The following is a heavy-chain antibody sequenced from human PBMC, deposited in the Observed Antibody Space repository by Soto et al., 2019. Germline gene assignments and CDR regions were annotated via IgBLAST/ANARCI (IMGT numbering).Heavy chain of an antibody. CDR1: GFSFSSYA. J-gene: IGHJ4*02. V-gene: IGHV3-23*01. CDR3: AKNPRGLGTVTPADY. CDR2: ISGSGGST. D-gene: IGHD4-4*01. Sequence: GGSLRLSCAASGFSFSSYAMSWVRQAPGKGLEWVSAISGSGGSTYYADSVKGRFTISRDNSKNTLYLQMNSLRAEDTAVYYCAKNPRGLGTVTPADYWGQGTLVTVSS.